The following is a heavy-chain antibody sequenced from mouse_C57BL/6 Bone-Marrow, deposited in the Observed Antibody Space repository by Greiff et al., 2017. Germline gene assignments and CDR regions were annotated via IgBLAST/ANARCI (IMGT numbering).Heavy chain of an antibody. V-gene: IGHV1-81*01. D-gene: IGHD1-1*01. CDR3: ARGVFTTVVATSYCYFYF. Sequence: VQGVESGAELARPGASVKLSCKASGYTFTSYGISWVKQRTGTGLEWIGEIYPRSGNTYYNEKFKGKATLTADKSSSTAYMELLSLTSEDSALYFCARGVFTTVVATSYCYFYFWGTGTSVTFSS. J-gene: IGHJ1*03. CDR2: IYPRSGNT. CDR1: GYTFTSYG.